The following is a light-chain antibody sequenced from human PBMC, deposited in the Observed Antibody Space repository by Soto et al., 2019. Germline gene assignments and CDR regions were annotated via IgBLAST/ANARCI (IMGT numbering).Light chain of an antibody. J-gene: IGKJ4*01. CDR3: QQYGSSLLS. CDR2: GAS. Sequence: EIVLTQSPGTLSLSPGDGTTLSCRTRMIVSSSYLAWYQQKPGQAPRLLIYGASSRATGLPDRFSGSGSGTDFTLTISRLEPEDFAVYYCQQYGSSLLSFGGGTKVEIK. V-gene: IGKV3-20*01. CDR1: MIVSSSY.